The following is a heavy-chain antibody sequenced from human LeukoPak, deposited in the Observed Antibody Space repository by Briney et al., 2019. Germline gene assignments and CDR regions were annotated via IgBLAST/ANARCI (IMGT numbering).Heavy chain of an antibody. CDR3: AACLPGLSVHPCYFDY. D-gene: IGHD5/OR15-5a*01. CDR1: VGTFRNYA. V-gene: IGHV1-69*05. Sequence: SVTVSCKASVGTFRNYAISWVRQAPGQGLEWMGGIFPIFGTANYAQKFQGRVTISTDESTSTAYMELSSLISEDTAVYYCAACLPGLSVHPCYFDYWGQGTLVTVSS. J-gene: IGHJ4*02. CDR2: IFPIFGTA.